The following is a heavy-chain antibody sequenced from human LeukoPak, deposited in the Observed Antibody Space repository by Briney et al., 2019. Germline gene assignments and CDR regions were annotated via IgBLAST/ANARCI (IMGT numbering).Heavy chain of an antibody. CDR3: ARPVEMATIGPFDY. V-gene: IGHV4-39*01. CDR1: GGSISSSRYY. CDR2: IYYSGST. Sequence: PSETLSLTCTVSGGSISSSRYYWGWVRQPPGKGLEWIGSIYYSGSTYYNPSLKSRVTISVDTSKNQFSLKLSSVTAADTAVYYCARPVEMATIGPFDYWGQGTLVTVSS. D-gene: IGHD5-24*01. J-gene: IGHJ4*02.